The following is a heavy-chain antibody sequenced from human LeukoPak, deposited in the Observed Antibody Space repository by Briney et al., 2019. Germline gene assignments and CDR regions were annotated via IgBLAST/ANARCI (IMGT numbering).Heavy chain of an antibody. V-gene: IGHV1-8*03. Sequence: ASVKVSCKASGYTFTSYDINWVRQATGQGLEWMGWMNPNSGNTDYAQKFQGRVTITADKSTSTAYMELSSLRSEDTAVYYCAISGYSYGYFDYWGQGTLVTVSS. CDR3: AISGYSYGYFDY. D-gene: IGHD5-18*01. CDR1: GYTFTSYD. J-gene: IGHJ4*02. CDR2: MNPNSGNT.